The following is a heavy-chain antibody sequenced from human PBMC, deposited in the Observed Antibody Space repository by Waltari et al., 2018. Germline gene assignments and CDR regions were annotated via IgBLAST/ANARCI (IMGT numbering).Heavy chain of an antibody. CDR1: GGSISSSSYY. J-gene: IGHJ4*02. CDR2: IYYSGST. V-gene: IGHV4-39*07. CDR3: ARDTVFGYYFDY. Sequence: QLQLQESGPGLVKPSETLSLTCTVSGGSISSSSYYWGWIRQPPGKGLEWIGSIYYSGSTYYNPSLKSRVTISVDTSKNQFSLKLSSVTAADTAVYYCARDTVFGYYFDYWGQGKRVTVS. D-gene: IGHD3-3*01.